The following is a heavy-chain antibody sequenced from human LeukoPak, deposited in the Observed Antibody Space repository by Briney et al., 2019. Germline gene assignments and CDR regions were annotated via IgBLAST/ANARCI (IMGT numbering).Heavy chain of an antibody. CDR3: ARGGGLLAAAGWRWFDP. V-gene: IGHV1-2*04. Sequence: GASVKVSFKSSGYTFTVYYIHWVRQSPGQGLEWMRWINPNSGGTNYAQKFQGWVTMTRDTSISTAYMELSRLRSDDTAVYYCARGGGLLAAAGWRWFDPWGQGTLVTVSS. CDR2: INPNSGGT. D-gene: IGHD6-13*01. CDR1: GYTFTVYY. J-gene: IGHJ5*02.